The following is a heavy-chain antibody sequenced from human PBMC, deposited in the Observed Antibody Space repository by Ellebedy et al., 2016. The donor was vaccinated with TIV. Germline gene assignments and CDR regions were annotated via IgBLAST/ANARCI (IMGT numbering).Heavy chain of an antibody. D-gene: IGHD6-13*01. Sequence: SGPTLVXPTPTLTLTCTFSGFSLSTSGMCVSWIRQPPGKALEWLALIDWDDDKYYSTSLKTRLTISKDTSKNQVVLTMTNMDPVDTATYYCAHYDSSWYGLDYWGQGTLVSVSS. V-gene: IGHV2-70*12. CDR1: GFSLSTSGMC. CDR2: IDWDDDK. CDR3: AHYDSSWYGLDY. J-gene: IGHJ4*02.